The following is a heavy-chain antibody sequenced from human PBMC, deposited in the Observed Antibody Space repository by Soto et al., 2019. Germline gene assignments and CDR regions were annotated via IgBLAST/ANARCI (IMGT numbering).Heavy chain of an antibody. J-gene: IGHJ4*02. D-gene: IGHD3-22*01. CDR2: IRSKAYGGTT. Sequence: SGFLKAPGKGLEWVGFIRSKAYGGTTEYAASVKGRFTISRDDSKSIAYLQMNSLKTEDTAVYYCTRDPNYYDSSGYYSGFDYWGQGTLVTGSS. CDR3: TRDPNYYDSSGYYSGFDY. V-gene: IGHV3-49*03.